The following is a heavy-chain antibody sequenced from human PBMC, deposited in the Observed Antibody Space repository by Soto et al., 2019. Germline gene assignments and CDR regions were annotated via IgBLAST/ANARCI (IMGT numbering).Heavy chain of an antibody. J-gene: IGHJ6*02. Sequence: GGSLRLSCAASGFTFSSYSMNWVRQAPGKGLEWVSSISSSSSYIYYADSVKGRFTISRDNAKNSLYLQMNSLRAEDTAVYYCARDPLQPFGGANGMGVWGQGTTVTVSS. CDR3: ARDPLQPFGGANGMGV. V-gene: IGHV3-21*01. D-gene: IGHD3-16*01. CDR2: ISSSSSYI. CDR1: GFTFSSYS.